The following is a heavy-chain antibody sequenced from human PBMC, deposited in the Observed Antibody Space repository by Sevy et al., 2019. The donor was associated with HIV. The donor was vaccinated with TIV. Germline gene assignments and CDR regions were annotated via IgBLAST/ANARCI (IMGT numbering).Heavy chain of an antibody. CDR3: AKSKVASVYHYYGMDV. J-gene: IGHJ6*02. V-gene: IGHV3-9*01. Sequence: GGSLRLSCRTFGFTFDEHAMHWVRQAPGKGLEWVSAIRWNGGSVGYADSVKGRFTISRDNTKSSLSLQMNGLRPEDTAVYYCAKSKVASVYHYYGMDVWGHGTTVTVSS. CDR2: IRWNGGSV. CDR1: GFTFDEHA.